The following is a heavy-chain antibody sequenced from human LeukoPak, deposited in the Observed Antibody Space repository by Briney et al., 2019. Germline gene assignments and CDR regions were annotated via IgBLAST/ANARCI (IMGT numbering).Heavy chain of an antibody. CDR1: GYTFGTYG. V-gene: IGHV1-18*01. J-gene: IGHJ4*02. Sequence: GASVKVSCKASGYTFGTYGFCWVRQAPGQGLEWMGWISAHNGQTKSAQKLQDRFSMTTDTSTTTAYMELRSLRSDDTAVYYCAKVVGDRMDYWGQGTLVTVSS. CDR3: AKVVGDRMDY. D-gene: IGHD3-16*02. CDR2: ISAHNGQT.